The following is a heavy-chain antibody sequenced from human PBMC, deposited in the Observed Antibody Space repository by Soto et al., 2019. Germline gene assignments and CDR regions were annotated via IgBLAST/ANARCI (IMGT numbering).Heavy chain of an antibody. Sequence: HPGRSLRLSCVASGFTFSNYAMHWVRQAPGKGLGWVAVISSDGSEKYYLDSVRDRFTISRDNSKNTLYLQMNNLRPEDTAMYYCANSWTTLTTGFDFWGQGALVTVS. CDR3: ANSWTTLTTGFDF. V-gene: IGHV3-30*18. D-gene: IGHD4-17*01. CDR2: ISSDGSEK. CDR1: GFTFSNYA. J-gene: IGHJ4*02.